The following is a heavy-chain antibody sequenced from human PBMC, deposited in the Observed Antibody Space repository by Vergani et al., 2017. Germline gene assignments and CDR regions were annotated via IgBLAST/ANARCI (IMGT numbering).Heavy chain of an antibody. CDR1: GYTLTELS. Sequence: QVQLVQSGAEVKKPGASVKVSCKVSGYTLTELSMHWVRQAPGKGLAWMGGFDPEDGETIYAQKFKGRVTMTEDTSTDTAYMELSSLSSEDTAVYYCASHPALLYCSGGSCYSWFDPWGQGTLVTVSS. D-gene: IGHD2-15*01. CDR2: FDPEDGET. CDR3: ASHPALLYCSGGSCYSWFDP. J-gene: IGHJ5*02. V-gene: IGHV1-24*01.